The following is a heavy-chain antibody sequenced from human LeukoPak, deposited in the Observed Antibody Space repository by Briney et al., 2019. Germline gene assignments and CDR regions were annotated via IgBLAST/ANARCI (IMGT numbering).Heavy chain of an antibody. J-gene: IGHJ5*02. V-gene: IGHV7-4-1*02. CDR2: INTNTGTP. CDR1: GYTFTSYS. Sequence: ASVKVSCKASGYTFTSYSMNWVRQAPGQGLEWMGWINTNTGTPTYAQGFTGRFVFSLDTSVSTAYLQISSLKAEDTAVYYCAREGSNSGWFRNWFDPWGQGTLVTVSS. D-gene: IGHD6-19*01. CDR3: AREGSNSGWFRNWFDP.